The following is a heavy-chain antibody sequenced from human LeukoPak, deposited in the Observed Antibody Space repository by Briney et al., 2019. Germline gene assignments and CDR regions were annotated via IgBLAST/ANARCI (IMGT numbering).Heavy chain of an antibody. V-gene: IGHV4-38-2*02. Sequence: SETLSLTCTVSGYSISSGYYWGWIRQPPGKGLEWIGTIFHSGSTYYNPSLQSRVTMSVDTSKNQFSLKLSSVTAADTAVYYCARGAVSQYSFYFGMDVWGQGTTVTVSS. D-gene: IGHD2-8*01. CDR2: IFHSGST. CDR3: ARGAVSQYSFYFGMDV. J-gene: IGHJ6*02. CDR1: GYSISSGYY.